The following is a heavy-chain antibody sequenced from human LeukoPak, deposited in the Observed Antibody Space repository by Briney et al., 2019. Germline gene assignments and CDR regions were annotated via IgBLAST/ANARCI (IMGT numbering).Heavy chain of an antibody. CDR1: GGSISSGGYY. J-gene: IGHJ4*02. V-gene: IGHV4-31*03. CDR2: IYYSGST. CDR3: ARVRAAEAGYYFDY. D-gene: IGHD6-19*01. Sequence: SETLSLTCTVSGGSISSGGYYWSCIRQHPGKGLEWIGYIYYSGSTYYNPSLESRVTISVDTSKNQFSLKLSSVTAADTAVYYCARVRAAEAGYYFDYWGQGTLVTVSS.